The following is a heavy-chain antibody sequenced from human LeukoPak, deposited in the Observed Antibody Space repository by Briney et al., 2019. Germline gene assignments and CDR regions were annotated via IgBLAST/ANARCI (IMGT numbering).Heavy chain of an antibody. CDR2: ISSNGGST. CDR1: GFTFRNSA. Sequence: GGSLRLSCVASGFTFRNSAMHWVRQAPGKGLEYVSGISSNGGSTYYANAVKGRFTISRDNSKNTVYLQMNSLRAEDTAVYYCARDPHYYDSSGYYWVVHAFDYRGQGTLVTVSS. D-gene: IGHD3-22*01. CDR3: ARDPHYYDSSGYYWVVHAFDY. V-gene: IGHV3-64*01. J-gene: IGHJ4*02.